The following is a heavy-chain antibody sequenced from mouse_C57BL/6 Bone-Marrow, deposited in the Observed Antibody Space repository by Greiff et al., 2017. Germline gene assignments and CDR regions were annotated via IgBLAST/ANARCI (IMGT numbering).Heavy chain of an antibody. Sequence: EVKLVESGPGLVKPSQSLSLTCSVTGYSITSGYYWNWIRQFPGNKLEWMGYISYDGSNNYNPSPKNRISITRDTSKNQFFLKLNSVTTEDTATYFFARGYYYGSREGYFDVWGTGTTVTVSS. CDR1: GYSITSGYY. CDR2: ISYDGSN. V-gene: IGHV3-6*01. D-gene: IGHD1-1*01. CDR3: ARGYYYGSREGYFDV. J-gene: IGHJ1*03.